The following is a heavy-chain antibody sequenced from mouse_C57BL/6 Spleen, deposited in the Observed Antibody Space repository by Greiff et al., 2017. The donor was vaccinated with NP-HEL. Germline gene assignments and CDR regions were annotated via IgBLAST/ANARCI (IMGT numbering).Heavy chain of an antibody. Sequence: QVQLKQSGPELVKPGASVKISCKASGYAFSSSWMNWVKQRPGKGLEWIGRIYPGDGDTNYNGKFKGKATLTADKSSSTAYMQLSSLTSEDSAVYFCARRGDSSGPLAYWGQGTLVTVSA. D-gene: IGHD3-2*02. CDR1: GYAFSSSW. CDR2: IYPGDGDT. J-gene: IGHJ3*01. V-gene: IGHV1-82*01. CDR3: ARRGDSSGPLAY.